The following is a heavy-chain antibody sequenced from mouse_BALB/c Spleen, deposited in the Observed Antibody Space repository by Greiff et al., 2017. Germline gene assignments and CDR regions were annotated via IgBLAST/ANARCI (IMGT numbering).Heavy chain of an antibody. J-gene: IGHJ3*01. Sequence: VQLQQSGAELVKPGASVKLSCKASGYTFTSYWMHWVKLSPGQGFEWIGEINPSNGGTNYNEKFKRKATLTVDKSSSTAYMQLSSLTSEDSAVYYCTIEDGAFAYWGQGTLVTVSA. CDR2: INPSNGGT. CDR1: GYTFTSYW. CDR3: TIEDGAFAY. V-gene: IGHV1S16*01.